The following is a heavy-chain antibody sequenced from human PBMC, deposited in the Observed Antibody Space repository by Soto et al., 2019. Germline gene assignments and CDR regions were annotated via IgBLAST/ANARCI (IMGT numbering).Heavy chain of an antibody. J-gene: IGHJ4*02. CDR1: GGSISSGGYY. CDR2: IYYSGST. Sequence: SETLSLTCTVSGGSISSGGYYWSWIRQHPGKGLEWIGYIYYSGSTYYNPSLKSRVTVSVDTSKNQFSLKLSSVTAADTAVYYFARYNNDHRKLHAYRGQRTPVTVSS. CDR3: ARYNNDHRKLHAY. D-gene: IGHD1-1*01. V-gene: IGHV4-30-4*08.